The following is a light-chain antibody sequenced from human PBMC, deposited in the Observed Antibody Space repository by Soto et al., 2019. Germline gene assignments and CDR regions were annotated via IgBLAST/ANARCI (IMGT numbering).Light chain of an antibody. Sequence: QSALTQPASVSGSPGQSITISCTGTSSDVGGYNYVSWYQQHPGKAPKLMIYEVSNRPSGVSNRFSGSKSGNTASLTISGLQAEDEADYYCSSYTSSNHYVFGTGTKVTVL. CDR2: EVS. CDR1: SSDVGGYNY. CDR3: SSYTSSNHYV. V-gene: IGLV2-14*01. J-gene: IGLJ1*01.